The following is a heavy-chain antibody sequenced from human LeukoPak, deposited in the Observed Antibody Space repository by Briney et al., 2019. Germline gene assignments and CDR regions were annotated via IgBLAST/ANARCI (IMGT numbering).Heavy chain of an antibody. CDR1: GGSFSGYY. Sequence: SETLSLTCAVYGGSFSGYYWSWIRQPPGKGLEWIGYIYYSGSTNYNPSLKSRVTISVDTSKNQFSLKLSSVTAADTAVYYCARGGGDQTRYFDYWGQGTLVTVSS. CDR2: IYYSGST. D-gene: IGHD4-17*01. CDR3: ARGGGDQTRYFDY. J-gene: IGHJ4*02. V-gene: IGHV4-59*01.